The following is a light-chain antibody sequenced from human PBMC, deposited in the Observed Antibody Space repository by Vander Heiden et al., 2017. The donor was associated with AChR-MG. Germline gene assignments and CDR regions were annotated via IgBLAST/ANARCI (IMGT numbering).Light chain of an antibody. Sequence: LQMTQSPSSLSASRGDRVTITCRASQSIDTFLNWYQLKPGKAPKVLIHAASSLQSGVPSRFSGSGSGTDFTLTISSLQLEDFATYYCQQSYTTPRTFGQGTKVEIK. J-gene: IGKJ1*01. CDR3: QQSYTTPRT. CDR2: AAS. CDR1: QSIDTF. V-gene: IGKV1-39*01.